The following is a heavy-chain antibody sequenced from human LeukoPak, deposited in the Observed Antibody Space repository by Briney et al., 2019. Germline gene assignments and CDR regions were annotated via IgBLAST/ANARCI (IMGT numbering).Heavy chain of an antibody. D-gene: IGHD2-15*01. Sequence: GGSLRLSCAASGFTVSSNYMSWVRQAPGKGLEWVSVIYSGGSTYYADSVKGRFTISRDNSKNTLYLQMNSLRAEDTAVYYCARDWEVGNCSGGGCSYYYYGMDVWGQGTTVTVPS. CDR1: GFTVSSNY. CDR2: IYSGGST. V-gene: IGHV3-53*01. CDR3: ARDWEVGNCSGGGCSYYYYGMDV. J-gene: IGHJ6*02.